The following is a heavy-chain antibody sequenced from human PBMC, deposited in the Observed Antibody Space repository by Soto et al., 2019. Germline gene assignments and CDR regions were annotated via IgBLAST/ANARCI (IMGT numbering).Heavy chain of an antibody. D-gene: IGHD2-15*01. Sequence: SVKVSCKASGGTFSSYAISWVRQAPGQGLEWMGGIIPIFGTANYAQKFQGRVTITADESTSTAYMELSSLRSEDTAVYYCARDRDYCSGGSCYNYYGMDVWGQGTTVTVSS. V-gene: IGHV1-69*13. J-gene: IGHJ6*02. CDR3: ARDRDYCSGGSCYNYYGMDV. CDR1: GGTFSSYA. CDR2: IIPIFGTA.